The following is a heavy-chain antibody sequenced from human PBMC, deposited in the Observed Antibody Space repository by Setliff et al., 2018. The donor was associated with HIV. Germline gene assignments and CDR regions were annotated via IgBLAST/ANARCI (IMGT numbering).Heavy chain of an antibody. D-gene: IGHD3-10*01. Sequence: PGGSLRLSCAASGFTFSTYALTWVRQAPGKGLEWVSAISGHGGGTYYADSVKGRFTISRDNAKNSLYLQMNSLRAEDTAVYYCARDLMTMVRGLIIKDYFDYWGQGTVVTVSS. CDR3: ARDLMTMVRGLIIKDYFDY. CDR1: GFTFSTYA. V-gene: IGHV3-23*01. J-gene: IGHJ4*02. CDR2: ISGHGGGT.